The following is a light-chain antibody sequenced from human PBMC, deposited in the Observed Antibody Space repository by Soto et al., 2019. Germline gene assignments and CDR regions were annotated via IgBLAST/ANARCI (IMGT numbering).Light chain of an antibody. CDR3: QKYNSAPCT. J-gene: IGKJ1*01. V-gene: IGKV3-15*01. Sequence: EIVMPQSPATLSVSPGARAPLSCRASHGVSSNLAWYQQRPGQAPRLLIYGASTRATGVPARFSGSGSGAEFALTISSLQPEDVATYYCQKYNSAPCTFGQGTKVDIK. CDR2: GAS. CDR1: HGVSSN.